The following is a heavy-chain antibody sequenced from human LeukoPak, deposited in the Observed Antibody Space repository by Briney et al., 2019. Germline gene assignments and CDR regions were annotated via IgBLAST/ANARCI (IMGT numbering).Heavy chain of an antibody. D-gene: IGHD5-24*01. Sequence: AGGSLRLSCTASGFTFSSYWMHWVRQAPGKGLVWVSRINSDGGSTSCADSVKGRFTISRDNAKNTLYLQMNSLRAEDTAVYYCARRIQGMAPYYFDYWGQGTLVTVSS. CDR1: GFTFSSYW. CDR2: INSDGGST. CDR3: ARRIQGMAPYYFDY. V-gene: IGHV3-74*01. J-gene: IGHJ4*02.